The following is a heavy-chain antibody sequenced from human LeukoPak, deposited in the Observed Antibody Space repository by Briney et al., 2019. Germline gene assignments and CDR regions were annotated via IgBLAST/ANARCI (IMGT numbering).Heavy chain of an antibody. CDR1: GYTFTSYA. D-gene: IGHD3-22*01. Sequence: GASVKVSCKASGYTFTSYAMHWVRQAPGQRLEWMGWINAGNGNTKYSQKFQGRVTITRDTSASTAYMELSSLRSEDTAVYYCARDYYDSSAILEAETRVFDYWGQGTLVTVSS. CDR3: ARDYYDSSAILEAETRVFDY. J-gene: IGHJ4*02. CDR2: INAGNGNT. V-gene: IGHV1-3*01.